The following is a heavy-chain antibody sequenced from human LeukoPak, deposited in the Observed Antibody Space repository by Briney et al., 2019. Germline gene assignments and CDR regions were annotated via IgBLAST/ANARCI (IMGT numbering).Heavy chain of an antibody. CDR3: ARVPYNWNYAIDY. J-gene: IGHJ4*02. D-gene: IGHD1-7*01. Sequence: GASVKVSCKASGYTFTSYVINWVRQATGQGLEWVGWMNPNSGNTGYAQKFQGRVTMTRNTSISTAYMELSSLRSEDTAVYYCARVPYNWNYAIDYWGQGTLVTVSS. V-gene: IGHV1-8*01. CDR1: GYTFTSYV. CDR2: MNPNSGNT.